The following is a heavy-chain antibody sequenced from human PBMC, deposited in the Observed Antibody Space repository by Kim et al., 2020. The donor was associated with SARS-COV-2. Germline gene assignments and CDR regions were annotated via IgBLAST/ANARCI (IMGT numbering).Heavy chain of an antibody. CDR3: ARVLWIAAAGPDKSPFDY. V-gene: IGHV3-7*01. CDR1: GFTFSSYW. J-gene: IGHJ4*02. Sequence: GGSLRLSCAASGFTFSSYWMSWVRQAPRKGLEWVANIKQDGSEKYYVDSVKGRFTISRDNAKNSLYLQMNSLRAEDTAVYYCARVLWIAAAGPDKSPFDYWGQGTLVTVSS. CDR2: IKQDGSEK. D-gene: IGHD6-13*01.